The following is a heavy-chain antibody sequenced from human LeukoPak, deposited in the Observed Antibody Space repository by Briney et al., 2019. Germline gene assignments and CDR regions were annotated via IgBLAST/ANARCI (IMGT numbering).Heavy chain of an antibody. V-gene: IGHV3-43*01. Sequence: GGSLRLSCAASGFTFDDYTMHWVRQTPGKGLEWVSLITWDSETTFYADSVKGRFTISRDNSKYSLFLQMNSLRIEDTALCFCAKDRATRFNYFDSWGHGTLVTVSS. CDR2: ITWDSETT. J-gene: IGHJ4*01. CDR3: AKDRATRFNYFDS. CDR1: GFTFDDYT. D-gene: IGHD3-3*01.